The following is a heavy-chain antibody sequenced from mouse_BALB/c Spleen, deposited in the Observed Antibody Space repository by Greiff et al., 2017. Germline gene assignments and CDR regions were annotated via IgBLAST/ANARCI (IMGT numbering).Heavy chain of an antibody. CDR3: ARGPSHFY. J-gene: IGHJ2*01. Sequence: EVKVVESGGGLVQPGGSLRLSCATSGFTFTDYYMSWVRQPPGKALEWLGFIRNKANGYTTEYSASVKGRFTISRDNSQSILYLQMNTLRAEDSATYYCARGPSHFYWGQGTTLTVSS. CDR2: IRNKANGYTT. CDR1: GFTFTDYY. V-gene: IGHV7-3*02.